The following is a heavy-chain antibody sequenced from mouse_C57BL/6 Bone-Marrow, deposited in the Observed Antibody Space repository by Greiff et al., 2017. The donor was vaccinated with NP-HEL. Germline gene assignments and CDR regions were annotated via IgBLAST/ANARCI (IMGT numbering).Heavy chain of an antibody. CDR2: INPNNGGT. V-gene: IGHV1-26*01. D-gene: IGHD2-4*01. CDR3: AMSIYYDYDGGAWFAY. Sequence: EVQLQQSGPELVKPGASVKISCKASGYTFTDYYMNWVKQSHGKSLEWIGDINPNNGGTSYNQKFKGKATLTVDKSSSTAYMELRSLTSEDSAVYYCAMSIYYDYDGGAWFAYWGQGTLVTGSA. J-gene: IGHJ3*01. CDR1: GYTFTDYY.